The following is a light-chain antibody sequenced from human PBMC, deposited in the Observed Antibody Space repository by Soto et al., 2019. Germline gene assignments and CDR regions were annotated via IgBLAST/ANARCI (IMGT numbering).Light chain of an antibody. J-gene: IGLJ1*01. CDR3: RSFTSSTTYV. CDR1: SSDVGNYNY. V-gene: IGLV2-14*01. CDR2: NVN. Sequence: SALTQSASVSGSPGQSITISCTGTSSDVGNYNYVSWYQQHPGEVPKLIIFNVNNRPSGVSNRFSGSKSGNTASLTISGLQAEDEADYYCRSFTSSTTYVFGTGTKVTVL.